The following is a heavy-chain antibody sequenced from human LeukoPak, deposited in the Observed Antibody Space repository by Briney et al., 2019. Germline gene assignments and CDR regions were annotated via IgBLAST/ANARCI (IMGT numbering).Heavy chain of an antibody. CDR1: GGSISSYY. J-gene: IGHJ3*02. CDR2: IYYSGST. Sequence: SEALSLTCTVSGGSISSYYWSWIRQPPGKGLEWIGYIYYSGSTNYNPSLKSRVTISVDTSKNQFSLKLSSVTAADTAVYYCARSIYYYDSSGAFDIWGQGTMVTVSS. V-gene: IGHV4-59*08. CDR3: ARSIYYYDSSGAFDI. D-gene: IGHD3-22*01.